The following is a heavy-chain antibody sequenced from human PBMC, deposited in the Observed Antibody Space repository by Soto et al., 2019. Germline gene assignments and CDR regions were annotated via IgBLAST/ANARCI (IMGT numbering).Heavy chain of an antibody. V-gene: IGHV1-2*04. D-gene: IGHD3-10*01. CDR3: ARESTGLGHRHYYYGMDG. CDR1: GYTFTGYY. Sequence: GASVKVSCKASGYTFTGYYMHWVRQAPGQGLEWMGWINPNSGGTNYAQKFQGWVTMTRDTSISTAYMELSRLRSDDTAVYYCARESTGLGHRHYYYGMDGWGQGTTVTFSS. J-gene: IGHJ6*02. CDR2: INPNSGGT.